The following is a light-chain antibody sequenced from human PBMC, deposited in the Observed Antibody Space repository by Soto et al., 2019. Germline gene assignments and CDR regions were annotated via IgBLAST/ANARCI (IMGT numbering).Light chain of an antibody. Sequence: QSALTQPASVSGSPGQSITISCAGTGSDVGAYNLVSWYQQHPGKVPKLIICEVNTRPSGISNRFSGSKSGDTASLTISGLQAEDEADYFCCSYAGTVAYVFGDGTKVTVL. CDR2: EVN. CDR3: CSYAGTVAYV. CDR1: GSDVGAYNL. V-gene: IGLV2-23*02. J-gene: IGLJ1*01.